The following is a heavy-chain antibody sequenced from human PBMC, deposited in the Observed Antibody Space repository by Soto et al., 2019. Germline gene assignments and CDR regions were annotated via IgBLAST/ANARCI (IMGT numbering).Heavy chain of an antibody. V-gene: IGHV2-26*01. CDR3: ARIRWSNYAFRWFDP. J-gene: IGHJ5*02. D-gene: IGHD4-4*01. Sequence: QVTLKESGPVLVKPTETLTLTCTVSGFSLSNARMGVSWIRQPPGKALEWLAHIFSNDEKSYSTSLKSRLTISKDTSKRQVVLTMTNMDPVDTATYYCARIRWSNYAFRWFDPWGQGTLVTVSS. CDR1: GFSLSNARMG. CDR2: IFSNDEK.